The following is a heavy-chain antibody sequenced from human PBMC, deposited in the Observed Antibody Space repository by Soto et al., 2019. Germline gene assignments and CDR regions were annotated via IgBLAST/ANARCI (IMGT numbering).Heavy chain of an antibody. D-gene: IGHD6-13*01. CDR2: INWNSGSI. Sequence: DVQLVESGGGLVQPGRSLRLSCAASGFTFDAYAMHWVRQVPGKGLEWVSGINWNSGSIGYGDSVKGRFVISRDNAKNSLHLQMNSLSAEDTAFYYCVKDESINWYSGHFRHWGQGTLVTVSS. V-gene: IGHV3-9*01. CDR1: GFTFDAYA. J-gene: IGHJ1*01. CDR3: VKDESINWYSGHFRH.